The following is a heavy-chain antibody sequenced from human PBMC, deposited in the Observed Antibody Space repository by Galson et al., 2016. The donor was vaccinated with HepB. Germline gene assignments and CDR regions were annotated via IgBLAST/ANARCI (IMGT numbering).Heavy chain of an antibody. J-gene: IGHJ6*03. Sequence: LRLSCAASGFTFCSYSMNWVRQPPGRGLEWIGSMYHTEDTYYNPSLKSRVTISVDTSKNQFSLRLNSVTAADTGVYYCATGIVVAGKMYYYYMDVWGKGTTVTVSS. D-gene: IGHD6-19*01. CDR1: GFTFCSYS. V-gene: IGHV4-38-2*01. CDR2: MYHTEDT. CDR3: ATGIVVAGKMYYYYMDV.